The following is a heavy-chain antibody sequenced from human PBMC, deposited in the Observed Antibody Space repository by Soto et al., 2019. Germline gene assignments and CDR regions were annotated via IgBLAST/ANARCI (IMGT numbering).Heavy chain of an antibody. Sequence: QVQLVESGGGVVQPGRSLRLSCAASGFTFSSYGMHWVRQAPGKGLEWVAVISYDGSNKYYADSVKGRFTISRDNSKNTLYLQMNSLRAEDTAVYYGAKDHPTVVTPSPNDYWGQGTL. CDR2: ISYDGSNK. CDR1: GFTFSSYG. D-gene: IGHD2-21*02. V-gene: IGHV3-30*18. J-gene: IGHJ4*02. CDR3: AKDHPTVVTPSPNDY.